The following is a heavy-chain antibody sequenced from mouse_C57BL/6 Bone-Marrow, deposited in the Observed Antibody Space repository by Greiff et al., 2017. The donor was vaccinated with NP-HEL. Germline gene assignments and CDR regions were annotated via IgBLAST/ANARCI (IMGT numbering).Heavy chain of an antibody. CDR2: ISSGGDYI. Sequence: EVHLVESGEGLVKPGGSLKLSCAASGFTFSSYAMSWVRQTPEKRLEWVAYISSGGDYIYYADTVKGRSTISRDNATNTLYLQMSSLKSEDTAMYYCTRYYGGSNYFDYWGQGTTLTVSS. CDR3: TRYYGGSNYFDY. V-gene: IGHV5-9-1*02. J-gene: IGHJ2*01. CDR1: GFTFSSYA. D-gene: IGHD1-1*01.